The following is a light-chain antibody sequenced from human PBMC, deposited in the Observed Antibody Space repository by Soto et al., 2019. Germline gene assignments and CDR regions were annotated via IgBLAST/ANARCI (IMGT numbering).Light chain of an antibody. V-gene: IGKV3-15*01. Sequence: EIVMTQSPVTLSVSPGEGATLSCRASQTVDNNLAWYQKKPGQAPRLLIFGASTRATGIPARFSGVGSGTEFTLTISSLQSEDFAVYYFQQYNNWPLTFGGGTKVEIK. CDR1: QTVDNN. CDR2: GAS. CDR3: QQYNNWPLT. J-gene: IGKJ4*01.